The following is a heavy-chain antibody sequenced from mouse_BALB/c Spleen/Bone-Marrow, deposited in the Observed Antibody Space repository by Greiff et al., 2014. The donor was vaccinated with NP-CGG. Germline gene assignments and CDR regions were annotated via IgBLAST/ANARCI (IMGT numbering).Heavy chain of an antibody. Sequence: EVQLQQSGAELVKPGASVKLSCTASGFNIKDTSMHWVKQRPEQGLEWIGRIDPANGNTKYDPKFQGKATITADTSSNTAYLQLSSLTSEDTAVYYCASYYYGSSLFAYWGQGTLVTVSA. J-gene: IGHJ3*01. CDR2: IDPANGNT. D-gene: IGHD1-1*01. CDR3: ASYYYGSSLFAY. CDR1: GFNIKDTS. V-gene: IGHV14-3*02.